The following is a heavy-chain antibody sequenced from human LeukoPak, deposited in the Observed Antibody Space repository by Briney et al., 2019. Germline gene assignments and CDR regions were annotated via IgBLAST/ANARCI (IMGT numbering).Heavy chain of an antibody. CDR2: IYYGGSTSGST. CDR3: ARRPSGYYYFDY. D-gene: IGHD3-22*01. CDR1: GGPIRSYY. Sequence: SETLSLTCSVSGGPIRSYYWSWLRQPPGKGLEGKGLEGIGYIYYGGSTSGSTNYNPSLKSRVTISVDTSKNQLSLKLNSVTAADTAVYYCARRPSGYYYFDYWGQGTLVTVSS. J-gene: IGHJ4*02. V-gene: IGHV4-59*13.